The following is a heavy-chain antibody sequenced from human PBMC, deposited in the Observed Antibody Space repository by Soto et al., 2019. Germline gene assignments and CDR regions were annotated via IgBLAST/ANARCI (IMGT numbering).Heavy chain of an antibody. V-gene: IGHV3-74*02. CDR2: VNSVGTRA. CDR3: AILPRDYEGY. J-gene: IGHJ4*02. Sequence: ESGGGVVQPGRSLRLSCAASGFTFSSYGMHWVRQAPGKGLVWVSRVNSVGTRAHYADSVKGRFTISRDSAKNTLYLQMNNLRAEDTAVYFCAILPRDYEGYWGQGTLVIVSS. CDR1: GFTFSSYG. D-gene: IGHD3-22*01.